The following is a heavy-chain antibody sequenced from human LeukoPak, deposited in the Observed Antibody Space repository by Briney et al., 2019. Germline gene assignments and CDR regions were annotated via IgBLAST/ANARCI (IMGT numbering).Heavy chain of an antibody. J-gene: IGHJ4*02. D-gene: IGHD3-22*01. CDR1: GFTFSSYS. CDR3: ARDPSGYPYYFDY. Sequence: GGSLRPSCAASGFTFSSYSMNWVRQAPGKGLEWVSSISSSSSYIYYADSVKGRFTISRDNAKNSLYLQMNSLRAEDTAVYYCARDPSGYPYYFDYWGQGTLVTVSS. V-gene: IGHV3-21*01. CDR2: ISSSSSYI.